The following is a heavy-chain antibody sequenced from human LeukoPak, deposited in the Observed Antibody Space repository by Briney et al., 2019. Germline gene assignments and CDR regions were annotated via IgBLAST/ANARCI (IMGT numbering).Heavy chain of an antibody. D-gene: IGHD5-18*01. CDR2: ISGSGDYT. Sequence: PGGSLRLSCAASGFTFSSHAMSWVRQAPGKGLEWVSRISGSGDYTNYADSVKGRFTISRDVSKNTLYLQMNCLRAEDTAVYYCVKRQRGFTYGTADYWGQGTLVTVSS. V-gene: IGHV3-23*01. J-gene: IGHJ4*02. CDR3: VKRQRGFTYGTADY. CDR1: GFTFSSHA.